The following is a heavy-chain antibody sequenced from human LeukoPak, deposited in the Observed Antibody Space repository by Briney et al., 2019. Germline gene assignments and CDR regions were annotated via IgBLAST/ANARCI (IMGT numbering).Heavy chain of an antibody. CDR2: ISGSGGGT. D-gene: IGHD3-10*01. Sequence: PGGSLRLSCATSGFTFSSSAMSWVRQAPRKGLAWVSTISGSGGGTYYADSVKGRFTISRDNSKNTLYLQMNSLRAEDTAVFYCAKLFYSSGMYHFDYWGQGTLVTVSS. CDR3: AKLFYSSGMYHFDY. V-gene: IGHV3-23*01. J-gene: IGHJ4*02. CDR1: GFTFSSSA.